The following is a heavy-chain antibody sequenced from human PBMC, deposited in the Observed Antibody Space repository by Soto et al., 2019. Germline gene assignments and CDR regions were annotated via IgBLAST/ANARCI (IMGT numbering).Heavy chain of an antibody. Sequence: GGSLRLSCAGFGFTFSAHYIDWVRQAPGKGLEWVGRTTNRGRSYTAEYAASVKGRFTISRDDSHMYLQMDSLKTEDTAVYYCAREGDSPGPDFDYWGQGTLVTVSS. D-gene: IGHD3-22*01. V-gene: IGHV3-72*01. CDR3: AREGDSPGPDFDY. CDR2: TTNRGRSYTA. J-gene: IGHJ4*02. CDR1: GFTFSAHY.